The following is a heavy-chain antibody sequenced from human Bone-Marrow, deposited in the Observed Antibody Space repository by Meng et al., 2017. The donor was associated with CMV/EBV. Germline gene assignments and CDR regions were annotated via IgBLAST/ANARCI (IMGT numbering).Heavy chain of an antibody. CDR1: GGSINTYY. Sequence: SETLSLTCIVSGGSINTYYWSWIRQPPGKGLEWIGEINHSGSTNYNPSLKSRVTISVDTSKNQFSLKLSSVTAADTAVYYCARGRGSSLRPFDLWGRGTLVIVSS. V-gene: IGHV4-34*01. D-gene: IGHD6-6*01. CDR2: INHSGST. CDR3: ARGRGSSLRPFDL. J-gene: IGHJ2*01.